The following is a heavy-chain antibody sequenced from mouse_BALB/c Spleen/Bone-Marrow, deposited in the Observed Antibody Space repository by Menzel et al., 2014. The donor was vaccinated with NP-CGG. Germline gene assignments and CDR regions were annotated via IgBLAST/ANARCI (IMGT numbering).Heavy chain of an antibody. J-gene: IGHJ1*01. Sequence: EVQLQESGPELVKPGASVKMSCKASGYTFTIYVMHWVKQKPGQGLEWIGNINPYNDNTKYNEKFKGKATLTSDKSSSTAYMELSSLTSEDSAVYYCARSLYGYDWYFDVWGAGTTVTVSS. CDR3: ARSLYGYDWYFDV. CDR2: INPYNDNT. D-gene: IGHD2-2*01. V-gene: IGHV1-14*01. CDR1: GYTFTIYV.